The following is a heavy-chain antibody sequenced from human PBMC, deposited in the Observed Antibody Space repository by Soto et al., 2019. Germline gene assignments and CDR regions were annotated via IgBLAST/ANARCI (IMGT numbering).Heavy chain of an antibody. J-gene: IGHJ4*02. CDR3: ARAFDLWNAQDY. D-gene: IGHD3-3*01. CDR2: IWYDGNNK. CDR1: GFTFSSYA. Sequence: GGSLRLSCAASGFTFSSYAMHWVRQAPGKGLDWVAVIWYDGNNKYYADSVQGRFIITRDNSKNTLNLQMNSLRAEDTAIYYCARAFDLWNAQDYWGQGTLVTVSS. V-gene: IGHV3-33*01.